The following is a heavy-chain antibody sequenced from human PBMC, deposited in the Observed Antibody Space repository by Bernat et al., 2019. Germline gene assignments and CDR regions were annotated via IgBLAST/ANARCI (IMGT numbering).Heavy chain of an antibody. V-gene: IGHV3-30*04. CDR2: VSYDGRNK. J-gene: IGHJ6*02. CDR3: AKERLRRDGMDV. D-gene: IGHD4-17*01. Sequence: VQLVESGGGVVQPGRSLRLSCVASGFTFSDYSLHWVRQAPGKGLEWVAVVSYDGRNKYYADSVQARFIISRDDSENTLYLQMDSLKSEDTAVYYCAKERLRRDGMDVWGQGTTVTVSS. CDR1: GFTFSDYS.